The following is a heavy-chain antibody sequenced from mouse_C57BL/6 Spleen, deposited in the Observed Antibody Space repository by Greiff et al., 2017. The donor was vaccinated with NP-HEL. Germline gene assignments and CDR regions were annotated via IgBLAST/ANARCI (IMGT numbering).Heavy chain of an antibody. CDR3: ERRCNGSSYKEDAMDY. CDR2: IDPSDSYT. CDR1: GFTFTSYW. V-gene: IGHV1-50*01. Sequence: QVQLQQPVAELVKPGASVKLSCTASGFTFTSYWMQWVNQRPGQGLEWIGEIDPSDSYTNYNQKFKGKATLTVDTSSSTPYVQLSSLTSEDTAVYYCERRCNGSSYKEDAMDYWGQGTSVTVSS. J-gene: IGHJ4*01. D-gene: IGHD1-1*01.